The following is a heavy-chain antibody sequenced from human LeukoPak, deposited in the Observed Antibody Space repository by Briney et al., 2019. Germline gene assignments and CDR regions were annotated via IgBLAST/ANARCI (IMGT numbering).Heavy chain of an antibody. D-gene: IGHD6-13*01. CDR1: GGSFSDYY. J-gene: IGHJ4*02. V-gene: IGHV4-34*01. CDR2: INHSGST. Sequence: SETLSLTCAVYGGSFSDYYWSWIRQPPGKGLEWIGEINHSGSTNYNPSLKSRVTISADTSQNHFSLKVTSMTAADTGVYYCTRSLPGAVGAADFWGQGTLVTVSS. CDR3: TRSLPGAVGAADF.